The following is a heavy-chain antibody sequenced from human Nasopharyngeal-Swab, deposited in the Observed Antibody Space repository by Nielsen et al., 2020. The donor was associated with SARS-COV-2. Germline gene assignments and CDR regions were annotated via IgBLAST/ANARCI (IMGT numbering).Heavy chain of an antibody. J-gene: IGHJ5*02. D-gene: IGHD2-15*01. CDR3: AKGGYCSGGSCFNWFDP. V-gene: IGHV3-9*01. CDR2: ISWNSGSI. CDR1: GFTFDDYA. Sequence: GGSLRLPCAASGFTFDDYAMHWVRQAPGKGLEWVSGISWNSGSIGYADSVKGRFTISRDNAKNSLYLQMNSLRAEDTALYYCAKGGYCSGGSCFNWFDPWGQGTLVTVSS.